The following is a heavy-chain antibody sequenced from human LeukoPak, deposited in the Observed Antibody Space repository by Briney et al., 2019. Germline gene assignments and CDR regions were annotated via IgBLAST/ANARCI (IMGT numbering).Heavy chain of an antibody. Sequence: PGRSLRLSCAASGFTFSSYAMHWVRQAPGKGLEWVAVISYDGSNKYYADSVKGRFTISRDNSKNTLYLQMNSLRAEDTAVYYCARGRDYYDSSHFDYWGQGTLVTVSS. J-gene: IGHJ4*02. CDR3: ARGRDYYDSSHFDY. CDR1: GFTFSSYA. V-gene: IGHV3-30-3*01. D-gene: IGHD3-22*01. CDR2: ISYDGSNK.